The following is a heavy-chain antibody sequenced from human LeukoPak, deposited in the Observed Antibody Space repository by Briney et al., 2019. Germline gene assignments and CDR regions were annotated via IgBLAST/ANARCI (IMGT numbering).Heavy chain of an antibody. V-gene: IGHV1-2*02. J-gene: IGHJ4*02. CDR2: INPNSGGT. CDR3: ARIDDFWSGYDY. Sequence: ASVKVSCKASGYTFTGYYMHWVRQAPGQGLEWMGWINPNSGGTNYAQKFQGRVTMTRDTSTSTAYMELSRLRSDDTAVYYCARIDDFWSGYDYWGQGTLVTVSS. D-gene: IGHD3-3*01. CDR1: GYTFTGYY.